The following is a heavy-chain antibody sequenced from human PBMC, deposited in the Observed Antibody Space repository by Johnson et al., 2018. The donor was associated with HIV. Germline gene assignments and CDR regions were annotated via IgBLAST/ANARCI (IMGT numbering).Heavy chain of an antibody. D-gene: IGHD6-19*01. J-gene: IGHJ3*02. Sequence: QVQLVESGGGVVQPGRSLRVSCAASGFTFSSYGMHWVRQAPGKGLEWVAVISYDGSNKYYADSVKGRFTISRDNSKNTLYLQMNSLRAEDTAVYYCLSQWLVRNAFDIWGQGTMVTVSS. V-gene: IGHV3-30*03. CDR3: LSQWLVRNAFDI. CDR1: GFTFSSYG. CDR2: ISYDGSNK.